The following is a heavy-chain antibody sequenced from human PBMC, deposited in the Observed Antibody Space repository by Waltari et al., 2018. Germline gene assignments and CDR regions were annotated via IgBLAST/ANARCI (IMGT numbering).Heavy chain of an antibody. CDR2: ISGSGGST. CDR3: AKDYSSGWYYFDY. D-gene: IGHD6-19*01. V-gene: IGHV3-23*01. J-gene: IGHJ4*02. CDR1: GSTFSSYA. Sequence: EVQLLESGGGLVQPGGSLRLSCAASGSTFSSYAMSWVPQAPGKGLEWVSAISGSGGSTYYTDSVKGRFTISRDNSKNTLYLQMNSLRAEDTAVYYCAKDYSSGWYYFDYWGQGTLVTVSS.